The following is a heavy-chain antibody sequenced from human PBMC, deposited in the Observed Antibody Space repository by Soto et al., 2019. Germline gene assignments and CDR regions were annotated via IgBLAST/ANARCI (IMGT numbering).Heavy chain of an antibody. V-gene: IGHV4-4*02. CDR1: GGSISSSNW. Sequence: SETLSLTCAASGGSISSSNWWSWVRQPPGKGLEWIGEIYHSGSTNYNPSLKSRVTISVDKSKTQFSLKLSSVTAAGTAVYYCAGIAAAGTRFDYWGQGTLVTVSS. CDR2: IYHSGST. D-gene: IGHD6-13*01. J-gene: IGHJ4*02. CDR3: AGIAAAGTRFDY.